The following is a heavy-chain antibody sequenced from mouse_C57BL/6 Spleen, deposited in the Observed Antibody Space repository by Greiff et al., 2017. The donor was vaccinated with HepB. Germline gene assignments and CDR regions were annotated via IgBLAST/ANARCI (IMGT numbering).Heavy chain of an antibody. CDR1: GYTFTSYW. Sequence: QVQLKQPGAELVKPGASVKLSCKASGYTFTSYWMQWVKQRPGQGLEWIGEIDPSDSYTNYNQKFKGKATLTVDTSSSTAYMQLSSLTSEDSAVYYCARGGTTVEGYFDVWGTGTTVTVSS. D-gene: IGHD1-1*01. V-gene: IGHV1-50*01. J-gene: IGHJ1*03. CDR3: ARGGTTVEGYFDV. CDR2: IDPSDSYT.